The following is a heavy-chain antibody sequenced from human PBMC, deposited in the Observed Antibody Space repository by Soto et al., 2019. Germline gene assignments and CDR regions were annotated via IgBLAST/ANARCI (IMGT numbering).Heavy chain of an antibody. CDR1: GYTFTSYA. J-gene: IGHJ4*02. Sequence: ASVKVSCKAAGYTFTSYAMHWVRQAPGQGLEWMGWISAYNGNTNYAQKLQGRVTMTTDTSTSTAYMELRSLSSYYTAVYYCASDSPPVDYWGQGTLVTVSS. CDR2: ISAYNGNT. V-gene: IGHV1-18*01. CDR3: ASDSPPVDY.